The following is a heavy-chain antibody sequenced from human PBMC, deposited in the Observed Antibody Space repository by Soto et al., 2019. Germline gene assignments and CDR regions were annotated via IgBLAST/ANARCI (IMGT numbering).Heavy chain of an antibody. Sequence: QLQLQESGPGLVKPSETLSLTCTVSGGSISSSSYYWGWIRQPPGKGLEWIGSIYYSGSTYYNPSLKSRFTISVDTSKNQFSLKRSSVTAADTAVYYCARFLAYCGGDCSPSGFDYWGQGTLVTVSS. CDR3: ARFLAYCGGDCSPSGFDY. CDR1: GGSISSSSYY. V-gene: IGHV4-39*01. D-gene: IGHD2-21*02. CDR2: IYYSGST. J-gene: IGHJ4*02.